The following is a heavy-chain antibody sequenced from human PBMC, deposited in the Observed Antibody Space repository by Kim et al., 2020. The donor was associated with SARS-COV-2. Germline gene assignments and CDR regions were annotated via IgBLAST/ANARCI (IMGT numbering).Heavy chain of an antibody. Sequence: GGSLRLSCAASGFTFSSYGMHWVRQAPGKGLEWVAVISYDGSNKYYADSVKGRFTISRDNSKNTLYLQMNSLRAEDTAVYYCAKDHLGIFGVVFGYYGMDVWGQGTTVTVSS. CDR3: AKDHLGIFGVVFGYYGMDV. CDR1: GFTFSSYG. V-gene: IGHV3-30*18. CDR2: ISYDGSNK. D-gene: IGHD3-3*01. J-gene: IGHJ6*02.